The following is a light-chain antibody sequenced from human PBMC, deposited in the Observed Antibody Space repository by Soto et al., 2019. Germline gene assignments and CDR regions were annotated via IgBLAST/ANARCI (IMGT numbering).Light chain of an antibody. CDR2: STS. CDR3: HQCGTTPPFT. V-gene: IGKV3-20*01. CDR1: ESVSSSY. Sequence: EIVLTQSPGTLSLSPGERATLSCWASESVSSSYLAWYQQKPGQAPRLLIHSTSTRAPDIPDRFSGSGSGTQFTLTISRLEPEDCAVYYCHQCGTTPPFTFGPGTRVDIK. J-gene: IGKJ3*01.